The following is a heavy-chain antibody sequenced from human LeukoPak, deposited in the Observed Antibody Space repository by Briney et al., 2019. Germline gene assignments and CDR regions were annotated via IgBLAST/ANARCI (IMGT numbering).Heavy chain of an antibody. V-gene: IGHV3-21*01. CDR3: ARDKDYYDSSGPRLDY. J-gene: IGHJ4*02. D-gene: IGHD3-22*01. CDR1: GFTFSSYY. Sequence: GGSLRLSCAASGFTFSSYYMNWVRQAPGKGLEWVSSISTSSGYIYYADSVKGRFTISRDNAKNSLYLQMNSLRVEDTAVYYCARDKDYYDSSGPRLDYWGQGTLVTVSS. CDR2: ISTSSGYI.